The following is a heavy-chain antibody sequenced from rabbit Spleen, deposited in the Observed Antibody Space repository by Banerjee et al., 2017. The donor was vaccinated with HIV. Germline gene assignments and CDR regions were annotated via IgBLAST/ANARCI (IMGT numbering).Heavy chain of an antibody. CDR3: ARMYDKNDYADL. D-gene: IGHD6-1*01. V-gene: IGHV1S45*01. CDR2: INAVTGKA. CDR1: GFPFSDKAV. Sequence: QEQLVESGGGLVKPEGSLTLSCKASGFPFSDKAVMCWVRQAPGKGLEWIACINAVTGKAVYASWAKGRFTFSKTSSSTVTLQMTSLTAADTATYFCARMYDKNDYADLWGPGTLVTVS. J-gene: IGHJ4*01.